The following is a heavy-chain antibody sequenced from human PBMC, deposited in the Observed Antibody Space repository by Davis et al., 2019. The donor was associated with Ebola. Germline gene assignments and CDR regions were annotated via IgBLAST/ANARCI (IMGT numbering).Heavy chain of an antibody. CDR3: ARDSHPRSGSYGRGDY. V-gene: IGHV3-7*03. Sequence: GESLKLSCAASGFTFSGYWMTWVRQAPGKGLEWVANIKQDGSEKQYVDSVKGRFTISRDNAENSLYLQMSSLRAEDTAVYYCARDSHPRSGSYGRGDYWGQGTLVTVSS. J-gene: IGHJ4*02. CDR2: IKQDGSEK. D-gene: IGHD1-26*01. CDR1: GFTFSGYW.